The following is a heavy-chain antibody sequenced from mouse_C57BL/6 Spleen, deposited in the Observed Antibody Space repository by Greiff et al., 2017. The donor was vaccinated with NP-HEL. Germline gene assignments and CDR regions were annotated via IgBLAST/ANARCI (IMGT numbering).Heavy chain of an antibody. CDR1: GYTFTSYW. Sequence: QVQLQQSGAELVKPGASVQLSCKASGYTFTSYWMHWVKQRPGQGLEWIGLIHPNSGSTNSNEKFKSKATLTVDKSSSTAYMQLSRLTSEDSAVYDCARTGTGYAMEYGGQGISVTVSS. J-gene: IGHJ4*01. CDR3: ARTGTGYAMEY. CDR2: IHPNSGST. V-gene: IGHV1-64*01. D-gene: IGHD4-1*01.